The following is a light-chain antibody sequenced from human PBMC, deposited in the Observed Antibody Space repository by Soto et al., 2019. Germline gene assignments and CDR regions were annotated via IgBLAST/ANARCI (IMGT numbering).Light chain of an antibody. CDR2: DVS. Sequence: QSVLTQPASVSGSPGQSITISCTGTSSDVGGYNYVSWYQQHPGKAPKLMIYDVSNRPSGVSNRFSGSKSGNTASLTISGLQAEDEADYSCSSYTSTSTLVVFGGGTQLHVL. V-gene: IGLV2-14*01. J-gene: IGLJ2*01. CDR1: SSDVGGYNY. CDR3: SSYTSTSTLVV.